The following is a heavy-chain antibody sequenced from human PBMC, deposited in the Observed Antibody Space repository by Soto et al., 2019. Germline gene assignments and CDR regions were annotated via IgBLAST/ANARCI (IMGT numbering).Heavy chain of an antibody. J-gene: IGHJ5*02. V-gene: IGHV3-73*01. Sequence: EVQLVESGGGLVQPGGSLKLSCEASGFTFSDSAMHWVRQASGKGLEWVGRIRSKANTYATAYTASVKGRFTISRDDSKNTAYLQMNSLKTEDTAVYYCSRALTGNSYNWFDPWGLGTLVTVSS. CDR2: IRSKANTYAT. CDR1: GFTFSDSA. CDR3: SRALTGNSYNWFDP. D-gene: IGHD1-20*01.